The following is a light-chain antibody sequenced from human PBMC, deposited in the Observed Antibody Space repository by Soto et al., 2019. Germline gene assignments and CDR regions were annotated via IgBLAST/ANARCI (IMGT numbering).Light chain of an antibody. Sequence: QSALTQPASVSGSPGQSITISCTGTISDVGAYNYVSWYQQYPSKAPKLMIYEVSDRPSGVSNHFSCSKSGNTSSLNIAGLKAEKEADYYCSSCISSITRVFGPGTKLTVL. CDR2: EVS. J-gene: IGLJ1*01. CDR3: SSCISSITRV. CDR1: ISDVGAYNY. V-gene: IGLV2-14*01.